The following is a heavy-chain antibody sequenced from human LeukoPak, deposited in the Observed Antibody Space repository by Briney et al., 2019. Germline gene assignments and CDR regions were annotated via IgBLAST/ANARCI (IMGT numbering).Heavy chain of an antibody. CDR3: ARFLRYASFDY. CDR2: IYYSGST. CDR1: GGSISSHY. D-gene: IGHD3-22*01. Sequence: SETLSFTCTVSGGSISSHYWSWIRQPPGKGLEWIGYIYYSGSTNYNPSLKSRVTISVDTSKNQFSLKLSSVTAADTAVYYCARFLRYASFDYWGQGTLVTVSS. V-gene: IGHV4-59*11. J-gene: IGHJ4*02.